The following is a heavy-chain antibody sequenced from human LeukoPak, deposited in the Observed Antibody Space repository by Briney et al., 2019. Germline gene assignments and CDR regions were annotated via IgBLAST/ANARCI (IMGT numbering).Heavy chain of an antibody. J-gene: IGHJ4*02. V-gene: IGHV3-74*01. CDR3: ARDIMAGPDY. Sequence: GGSLRLSCAASGFTFSSYWMHWVRQAPGKRLVWVSRINSDGSSTSYADSVKGRFTISRDNAKNTLYLQMNSLRAEDTAVYYCARDIMAGPDYWGQGTLVTVSS. CDR1: GFTFSSYW. D-gene: IGHD6-19*01. CDR2: INSDGSST.